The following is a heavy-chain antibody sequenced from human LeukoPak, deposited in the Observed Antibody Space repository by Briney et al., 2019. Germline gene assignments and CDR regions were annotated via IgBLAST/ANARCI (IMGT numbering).Heavy chain of an antibody. V-gene: IGHV1-46*01. CDR2: INPSGGST. CDR1: GYTFTSYY. Sequence: ASVKVSCKASGYTFTSYYMHWVRQAPGQGLEWMGIINPSGGSTSYAQKFQGRVTMTRDTSTSSVYMELSSLRSEDTAVYYCARVLLAAADDYWGQGTLVTVSS. D-gene: IGHD6-13*01. J-gene: IGHJ4*02. CDR3: ARVLLAAADDY.